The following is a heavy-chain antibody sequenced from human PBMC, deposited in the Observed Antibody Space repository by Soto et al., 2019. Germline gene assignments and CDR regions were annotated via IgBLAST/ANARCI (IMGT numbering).Heavy chain of an antibody. CDR1: GGSISGSY. V-gene: IGHV4-59*01. CDR3: ARSVAVPGAHIDY. D-gene: IGHD6-19*01. Sequence: LSETLSLTCSVSGGSISGSYWSWIRQSPGKGLEWLGYVYYTGSTNYSPSLRSRVSISVDTSKNEFSLRLSSVTAADTAVYFCARSVAVPGAHIDYWGQGTQVTVSS. CDR2: VYYTGST. J-gene: IGHJ4*02.